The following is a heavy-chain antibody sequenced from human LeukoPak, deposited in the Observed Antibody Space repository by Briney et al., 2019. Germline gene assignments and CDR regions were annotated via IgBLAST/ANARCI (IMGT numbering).Heavy chain of an antibody. D-gene: IGHD3-22*01. V-gene: IGHV1-2*02. CDR2: INPKSGGT. Sequence: ASVKVSCKASGYTFTGYYIQWIRQAPGQGLEWMGWINPKSGGTNSAQGFQGRVTMTRDTSISTAYMELTRLTSDDTAVYYCAREREFRYYSDSSAYYRQLVDFWGQGTLVTVSS. CDR3: AREREFRYYSDSSAYYRQLVDF. J-gene: IGHJ4*02. CDR1: GYTFTGYY.